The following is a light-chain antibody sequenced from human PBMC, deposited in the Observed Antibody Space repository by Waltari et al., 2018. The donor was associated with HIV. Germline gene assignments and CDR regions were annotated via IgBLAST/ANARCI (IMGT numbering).Light chain of an antibody. V-gene: IGKV1-5*03. CDR3: QQYNTDPS. CDR1: QSVGSW. CDR2: KAS. J-gene: IGKJ5*01. Sequence: DIHMTQFPSTLSAFLWDRVTITCRASQSVGSWLAWYQHKTGKAHKLLIHKASVLESGVSSRFSGSGSETEFTLIIDSLEPDDFATYYCQQYNTDPSFGQGTRLEMK.